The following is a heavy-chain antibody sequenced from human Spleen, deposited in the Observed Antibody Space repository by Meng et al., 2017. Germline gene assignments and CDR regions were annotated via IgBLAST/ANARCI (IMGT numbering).Heavy chain of an antibody. J-gene: IGHJ4*02. D-gene: IGHD4-11*01. V-gene: IGHV4-34*01. CDR1: GGSFSDYY. CDR2: INHSGST. CDR3: ARGPTTMAHDFDY. Sequence: QGQLQQWVAGLLTPSGTLSLTGVVSGGSFSDYYWSWIRQPPGKGLEWIGEINHSGSTNYNPSLESRATISVDTSQNNLSLKLSSVTAADSAVYYCARGPTTMAHDFDYWGQGTLVTVSS.